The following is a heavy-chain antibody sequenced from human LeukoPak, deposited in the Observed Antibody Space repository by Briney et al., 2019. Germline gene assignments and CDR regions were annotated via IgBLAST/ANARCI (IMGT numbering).Heavy chain of an antibody. CDR1: GGSISSYY. V-gene: IGHV4-59*01. J-gene: IGHJ6*02. Sequence: PSETLSLTCTVSGGSISSYYWSWIRQPPGKGLEWIGYIYYSGSTNYNPSLKSRVTISVDTSKNQFSLKLSSVTAADTAVYYCARDLGTSRGSMYGMDVWGQGTTVTVSS. D-gene: IGHD1-14*01. CDR2: IYYSGST. CDR3: ARDLGTSRGSMYGMDV.